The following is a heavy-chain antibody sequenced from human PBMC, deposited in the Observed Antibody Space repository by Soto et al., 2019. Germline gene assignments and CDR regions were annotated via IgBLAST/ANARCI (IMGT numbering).Heavy chain of an antibody. CDR2: IIPIFGTA. V-gene: IGHV1-69*12. J-gene: IGHJ3*02. CDR3: ARDVHDSSGYLDRARAFDI. Sequence: QVQLVQSGAEVKKPGSSVKVSCKASGGTFSSYAISWVRQAPGQGLEWMGGIIPIFGTANYAQKFQGRVRITADETTSTAYMELGSLRSEDAAVYYCARDVHDSSGYLDRARAFDIWGQGTMVTVSS. D-gene: IGHD3-22*01. CDR1: GGTFSSYA.